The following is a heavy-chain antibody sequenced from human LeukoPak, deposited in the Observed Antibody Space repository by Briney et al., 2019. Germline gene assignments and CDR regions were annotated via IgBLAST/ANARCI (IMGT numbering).Heavy chain of an antibody. CDR2: IHPNSGGT. D-gene: IGHD3-10*01. V-gene: IGHV1-2*02. CDR3: AREPSMVRGVQGDTFDY. CDR1: GYTFTDYY. Sequence: ASVKVSCKASGYTFTDYYIHWVRQAPGQGLEWMGWIHPNSGGTKYAQKFQGRVTMTRDTSISTAYMELSRLRSDDTAVYYCAREPSMVRGVQGDTFDYWGQGTLVTVSS. J-gene: IGHJ4*02.